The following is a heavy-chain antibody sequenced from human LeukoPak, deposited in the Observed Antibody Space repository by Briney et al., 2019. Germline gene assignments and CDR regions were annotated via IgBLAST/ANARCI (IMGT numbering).Heavy chain of an antibody. V-gene: IGHV3-20*04. CDR1: GFTFDDYG. D-gene: IGHD6-19*01. J-gene: IGHJ4*02. Sequence: GGSLRLSCAASGFTFDDYGMSWVRQAPGKGLEWVSGINWNGDSPAYSDSVKGRFTISRDNAKNYLYLDMNSLRAEDTAFYYCARDRQWLGVDFWGQGTLVTVSS. CDR3: ARDRQWLGVDF. CDR2: INWNGDSP.